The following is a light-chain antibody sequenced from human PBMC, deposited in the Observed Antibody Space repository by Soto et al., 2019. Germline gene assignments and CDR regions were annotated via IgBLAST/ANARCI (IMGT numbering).Light chain of an antibody. Sequence: ILMTQSPSSLSAATGDRVTITCRPRQSISTYLAWYQQKPGKVPKLLIYAASTLQSGVPSRFSGSGSGTDFTLTISSLQPEDVATYYCQKCKVAPFTFGGGTKVDIK. J-gene: IGKJ4*01. CDR1: QSISTY. CDR2: AAS. CDR3: QKCKVAPFT. V-gene: IGKV1-27*01.